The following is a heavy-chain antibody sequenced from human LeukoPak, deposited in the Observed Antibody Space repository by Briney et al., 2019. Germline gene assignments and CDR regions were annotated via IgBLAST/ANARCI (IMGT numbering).Heavy chain of an antibody. Sequence: ASVKVSCKASGYTFTGYYMHWVRQAPGQGLEGMGWINPNSGGTNYAQKLKDRVTMTRDTSINTAYMELSRLTSDDTAMYYCARDHHTSAYYFDPWGQGTLVTVSS. V-gene: IGHV1-2*02. CDR2: INPNSGGT. CDR3: ARDHHTSAYYFDP. D-gene: IGHD1-26*01. CDR1: GYTFTGYY. J-gene: IGHJ5*02.